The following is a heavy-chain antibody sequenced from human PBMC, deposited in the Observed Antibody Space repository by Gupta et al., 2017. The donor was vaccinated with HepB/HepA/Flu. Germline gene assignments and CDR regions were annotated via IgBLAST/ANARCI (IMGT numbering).Heavy chain of an antibody. CDR1: GFTFDDYA. J-gene: IGHJ6*02. CDR2: ISWNSGSI. V-gene: IGHV3-9*01. D-gene: IGHD3-10*01. Sequence: EVQLVESGGGLVQPGRSLRLSCAASGFTFDDYALHWVRQAPGKGLEWVSGISWNSGSIGYADSVKGRFTISRDNAKNSLYLQMNSLRAEDTALYYCARAVDGSGSYWGMDVWGQGTTVTVSS. CDR3: ARAVDGSGSYWGMDV.